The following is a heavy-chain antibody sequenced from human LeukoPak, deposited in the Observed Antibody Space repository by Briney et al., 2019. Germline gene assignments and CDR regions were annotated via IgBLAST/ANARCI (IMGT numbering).Heavy chain of an antibody. Sequence: SETLSLTCTVSGGSISSGSYYWSWIRQPPGKGLEWIGRIYTSGSTNYNPSLKSRVTISVDTSKNQFSLKLSSVTAADTAVYYCARSPDYYDSSGLDYWGQGTLVTVSS. CDR3: ARSPDYYDSSGLDY. V-gene: IGHV4-61*02. CDR2: IYTSGST. D-gene: IGHD3-22*01. CDR1: GGSISSGSYY. J-gene: IGHJ4*02.